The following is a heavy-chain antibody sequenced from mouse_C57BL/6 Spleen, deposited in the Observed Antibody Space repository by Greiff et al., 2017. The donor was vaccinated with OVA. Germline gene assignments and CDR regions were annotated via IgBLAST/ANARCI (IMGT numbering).Heavy chain of an antibody. CDR3: ARNRSSNYVDYAMDY. J-gene: IGHJ4*01. CDR2: IHPNSGST. D-gene: IGHD2-5*01. CDR1: GYTFTSYW. Sequence: VQLQQPGAELVKPGASVKLSCKASGYTFTSYWMHWVKQRPGQGLEWIGMIHPNSGSTNYNEKFKSKATLTVDKSSSTAYMQLSSLTSEDAAVYYCARNRSSNYVDYAMDYWGQGASVTVSS. V-gene: IGHV1-64*01.